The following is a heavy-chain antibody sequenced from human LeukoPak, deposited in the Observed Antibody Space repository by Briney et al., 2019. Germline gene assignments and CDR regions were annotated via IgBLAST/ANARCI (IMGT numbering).Heavy chain of an antibody. CDR2: IYSGGST. J-gene: IGHJ4*02. Sequence: PGGSLRLSCAVSGFSFTNFWMSWVRQAPGKGLEWVSVIYSGGSTYYADSVKGRFTISRDNSKNTLYLQMNSLRAEDTAVYYCARGARNTVTASGVFDYWGQGTLVTVSS. V-gene: IGHV3-53*01. CDR1: GFSFTNFW. CDR3: ARGARNTVTASGVFDY. D-gene: IGHD4-17*01.